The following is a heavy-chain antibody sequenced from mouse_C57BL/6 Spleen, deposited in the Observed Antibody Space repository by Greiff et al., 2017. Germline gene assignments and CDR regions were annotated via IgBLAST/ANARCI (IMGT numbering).Heavy chain of an antibody. D-gene: IGHD2-1*01. J-gene: IGHJ2*01. CDR1: GFTFTDYY. Sequence: DVHLVESGGGLVQPGGSLSLSCAASGFTFTDYYMSWVRQPPGKALEWLGFIRNKANGYTTEYSASVKGRFTISRDNSQSILYLQMNALRAEDSATYYCARYTDYGNEDYWGQGTTLTVSS. CDR3: ARYTDYGNEDY. CDR2: IRNKANGYTT. V-gene: IGHV7-3*01.